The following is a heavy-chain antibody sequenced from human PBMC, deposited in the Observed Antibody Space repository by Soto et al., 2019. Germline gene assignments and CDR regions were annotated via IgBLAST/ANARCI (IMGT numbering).Heavy chain of an antibody. Sequence: PSETLSLTCGVYGGSLSNYYWSWIRQSPGKGLEWIGEISHSGVTNHNPSLKSRVTISVDTSKSQFSLKVRSLTAADTAVYYCARGPIAKTRLSYYYYGLDVWGQGTTVTVSS. CDR1: GGSLSNYY. CDR2: ISHSGVT. D-gene: IGHD2-21*01. J-gene: IGHJ6*02. CDR3: ARGPIAKTRLSYYYYGLDV. V-gene: IGHV4-34*01.